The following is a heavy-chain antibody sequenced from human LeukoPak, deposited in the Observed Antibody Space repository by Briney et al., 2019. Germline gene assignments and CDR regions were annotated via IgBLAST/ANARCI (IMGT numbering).Heavy chain of an antibody. Sequence: PSETLSLTCTVSGGSISSYYWSWIRQPAGKGLEWIGRMYTNGRTNYKPSLQSRVTISLDTSKHQFSPKLSSVTAADTAVYYCARDVAVAGTTNFDYWGQGTLVTVSS. CDR1: GGSISSYY. CDR3: ARDVAVAGTTNFDY. J-gene: IGHJ4*02. CDR2: MYTNGRT. D-gene: IGHD6-19*01. V-gene: IGHV4-4*07.